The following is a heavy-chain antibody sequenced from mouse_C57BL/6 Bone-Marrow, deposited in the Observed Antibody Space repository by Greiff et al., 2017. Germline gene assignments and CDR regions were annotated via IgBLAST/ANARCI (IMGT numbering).Heavy chain of an antibody. CDR1: GYTFTEYT. D-gene: IGHD2-1*01. CDR2: FYPGSGSI. Sequence: VQLQQSGAELVKPGASVKLSCKASGYTFTEYTIHWVKQRSGQGLEWIGWFYPGSGSIKYNAEFKDKATLTADKSSSTVYVELSRLTSEDTAVFFCEGHVYGNYAWFAYWGQGTLVTVSA. J-gene: IGHJ3*01. V-gene: IGHV1-62-2*01. CDR3: EGHVYGNYAWFAY.